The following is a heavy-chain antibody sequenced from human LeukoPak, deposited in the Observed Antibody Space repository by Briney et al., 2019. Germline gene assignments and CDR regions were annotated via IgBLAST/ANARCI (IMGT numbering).Heavy chain of an antibody. CDR2: INPNSGGT. D-gene: IGHD6-19*01. V-gene: IGHV1-2*02. Sequence: ASVKVSCKASGYTFTGYYMHWVRQALGQGLEWMGWINPNSGGTNYAQKFQGRVTMTRDTSISTAYMELSRLRSDDTAVYYCARELRAAVAGIDYWGQGTLVTVSS. J-gene: IGHJ4*02. CDR3: ARELRAAVAGIDY. CDR1: GYTFTGYY.